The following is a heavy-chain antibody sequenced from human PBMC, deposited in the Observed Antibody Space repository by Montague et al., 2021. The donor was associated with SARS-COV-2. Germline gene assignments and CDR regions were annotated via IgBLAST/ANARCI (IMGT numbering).Heavy chain of an antibody. V-gene: IGHV3-23*01. CDR3: AKRWGVGGVVYWYFDV. D-gene: IGHD3-16*01. CDR1: GFTFDNFA. Sequence: SLRLSCAASGFTFDNFAMTWIRQAPGKGLEWVSRIFGSGAGTYYADSVKGRFTISRDNSRNTLYLQMNSLRAEDTAKYYCAKRWGVGGVVYWYFDVWGRGTVVSVSS. J-gene: IGHJ2*01. CDR2: IFGSGAGT.